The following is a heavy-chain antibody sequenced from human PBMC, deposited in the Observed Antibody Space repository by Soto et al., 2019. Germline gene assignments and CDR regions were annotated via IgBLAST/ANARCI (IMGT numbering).Heavy chain of an antibody. CDR2: VSAYNRNT. V-gene: IGHV1-18*04. CDR1: GYTFINYG. D-gene: IGHD1-26*01. CDR3: ARERLWEPLPY. J-gene: IGHJ4*02. Sequence: QDQLVQSGAEVKKPGASVRISCTASGYTFINYGITWVRQAPGQGLEWMGWVSAYNRNTNYAQKFQDRVTMTTDTSTRTAYMELRSLRSDDTAVYFCARERLWEPLPYWGQGTLVTVSS.